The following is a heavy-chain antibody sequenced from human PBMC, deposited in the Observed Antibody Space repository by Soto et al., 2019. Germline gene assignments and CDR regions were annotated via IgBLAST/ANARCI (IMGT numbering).Heavy chain of an antibody. J-gene: IGHJ6*02. CDR1: GGTFSSYA. CDR3: ARFDCSSTSCNTRGYYYYYGMDV. Sequence: GASVKVSCKASGGTFSSYAISWVRQAPGQGLEWMGGIIPIFGTANYAQKFQGRVTITADKSTSTAYMELSSLRSEDTAVYYCARFDCSSTSCNTRGYYYYYGMDVWGQGTTVTVS. D-gene: IGHD2-2*02. CDR2: IIPIFGTA. V-gene: IGHV1-69*06.